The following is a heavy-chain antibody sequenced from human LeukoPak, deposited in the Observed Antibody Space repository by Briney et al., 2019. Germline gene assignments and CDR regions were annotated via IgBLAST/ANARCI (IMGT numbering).Heavy chain of an antibody. J-gene: IGHJ4*02. Sequence: PSETQSLTCAVYGGSFSGYYWSWIRQPPGKGLEWIGEINHSGSTNYNPSLKSRVTISVDTSKNQFSLKLSSVTAADTAVYYCARLRAGYWGQGTLVTVSS. V-gene: IGHV4-34*01. CDR1: GGSFSGYY. D-gene: IGHD3-10*01. CDR3: ARLRAGY. CDR2: INHSGST.